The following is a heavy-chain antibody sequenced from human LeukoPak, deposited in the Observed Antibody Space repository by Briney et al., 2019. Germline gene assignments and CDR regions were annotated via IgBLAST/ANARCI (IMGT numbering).Heavy chain of an antibody. Sequence: PGGSLRLSCAVSGFAFGSEAMSWVRQSPARGLEWVASISPGGGTTYYADYVKGRFTISRDNAKDTLYLHMNSLTAEDTAVYYCARGAKWAYYFDYWGQGTLVTVSS. J-gene: IGHJ4*02. D-gene: IGHD1-26*01. CDR1: GFAFGSEA. CDR2: ISPGGGTT. V-gene: IGHV3-23*01. CDR3: ARGAKWAYYFDY.